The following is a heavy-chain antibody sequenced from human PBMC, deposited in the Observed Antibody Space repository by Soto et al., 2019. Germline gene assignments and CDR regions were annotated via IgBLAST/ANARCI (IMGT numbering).Heavy chain of an antibody. Sequence: SETLSLTCAVSGGSISSDGYSWSWIRQPPGKGLEWIGYIYHSGSTYYNPSLKSRVTISVDRSKNQFSLKLSSVTAADTAVYYCARGTQGRGRYWGQGTLVTVSS. D-gene: IGHD2-15*01. V-gene: IGHV4-30-2*01. CDR2: IYHSGST. CDR3: ARGTQGRGRY. J-gene: IGHJ4*02. CDR1: GGSISSDGYS.